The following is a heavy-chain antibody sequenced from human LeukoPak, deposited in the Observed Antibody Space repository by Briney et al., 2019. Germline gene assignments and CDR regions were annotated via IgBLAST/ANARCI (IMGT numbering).Heavy chain of an antibody. CDR1: GGSFSSEA. CDR3: GRKAGDCGGGICYSMDY. Sequence: SVKVSCKAFGGSFSSEAISWVRQAPGQGLEWMGGIIPIFGTANYAQNFQGRVTITTDESTSTAYMEVSSLRSEDTAVYYCGRKAGDCGGGICYSMDYWGQGTLVTVSS. D-gene: IGHD2-15*01. V-gene: IGHV1-69*05. CDR2: IIPIFGTA. J-gene: IGHJ4*02.